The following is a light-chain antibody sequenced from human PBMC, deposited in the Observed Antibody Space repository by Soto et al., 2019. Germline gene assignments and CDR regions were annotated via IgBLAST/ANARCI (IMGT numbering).Light chain of an antibody. V-gene: IGKV3-15*01. Sequence: EIVMTQSPATLSVSPGERATLSCRASQSVSSNLAWYQQKPGQAPRLLIYVASTRATGIPARFSGSGSGTEFTHTISSLQSEDFAVYYCQQYNNWPPLTFGPGTKVDIK. CDR1: QSVSSN. J-gene: IGKJ3*01. CDR2: VAS. CDR3: QQYNNWPPLT.